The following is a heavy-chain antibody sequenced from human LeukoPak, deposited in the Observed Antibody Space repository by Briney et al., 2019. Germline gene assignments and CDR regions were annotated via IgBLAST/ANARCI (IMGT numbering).Heavy chain of an antibody. J-gene: IGHJ4*02. CDR3: ARDWDSSGWPSDY. CDR2: ISSSSSYI. V-gene: IGHV3-21*01. CDR1: GFTFSSYS. Sequence: GESLRLSCAASGFTFSSYSMNWVRQAPGKGLEWVSSISSSSSYIYYADSVKGRFTISRDNAKNSLYLQMNSLRAEDTAVYYCARDWDSSGWPSDYWGQGTLVTVSS. D-gene: IGHD6-19*01.